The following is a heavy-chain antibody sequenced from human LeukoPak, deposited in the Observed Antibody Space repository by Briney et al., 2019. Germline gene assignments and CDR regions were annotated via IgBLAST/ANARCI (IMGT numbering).Heavy chain of an antibody. CDR2: IYYSGST. D-gene: IGHD6-13*01. CDR1: GFTFSSYA. J-gene: IGHJ5*02. V-gene: IGHV4-39*01. Sequence: GSLRLSCAASGFTFSSYAMSWVRQAPGKGLEWIGSIYYSGSTYYNPSLKSRVTISVDTSKNQFSLKLSSVTAADTAVYYCARHPPAAGTNWFDPWGQGTLVTVSS. CDR3: ARHPPAAGTNWFDP.